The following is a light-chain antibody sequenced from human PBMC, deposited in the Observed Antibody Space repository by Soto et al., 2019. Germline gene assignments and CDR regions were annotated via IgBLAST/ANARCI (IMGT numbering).Light chain of an antibody. V-gene: IGKV1-27*01. CDR1: QSISNW. CDR3: QKYNSAPLT. J-gene: IGKJ4*01. Sequence: SVGDRFTITCRAIQSISNWLAWYQQKPGKAPMLLIYAASTLQAGVPSRFSGSGSGTDFTLTISSLQPEDVAAYYCQKYNSAPLTFGGGTKVDIK. CDR2: AAS.